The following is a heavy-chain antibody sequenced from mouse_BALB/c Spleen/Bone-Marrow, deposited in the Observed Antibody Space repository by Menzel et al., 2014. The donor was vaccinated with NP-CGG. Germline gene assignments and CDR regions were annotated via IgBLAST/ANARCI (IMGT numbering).Heavy chain of an antibody. J-gene: IGHJ2*01. V-gene: IGHV1-9*01. CDR1: GCTFSSYW. Sequence: QVQLKESGAELMKPGASVKISCKATGCTFSSYWTEWVKQRPGHGLEWIGEILPGSGSTNYNEKFKGKATFTADTSSNTAYIQLSSLTSEDSAVYYCARDTTVGYWGQGTTLTVSS. CDR2: ILPGSGST. CDR3: ARDTTVGY. D-gene: IGHD1-1*01.